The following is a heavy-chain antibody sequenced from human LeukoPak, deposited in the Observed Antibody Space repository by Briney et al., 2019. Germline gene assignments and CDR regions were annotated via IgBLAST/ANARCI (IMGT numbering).Heavy chain of an antibody. V-gene: IGHV1-3*01. CDR3: ARSSTTVVTPDDY. Sequence: GASVKVSCKASGYTFTSYAMHWVRQAPGQRLEWMGWINAGNGNTKYSQKFQGRVTITRDTSASTAYMELRSLRSDDTAVYYCARSSTTVVTPDDYWGQGTLVTVSS. D-gene: IGHD4-23*01. J-gene: IGHJ4*02. CDR2: INAGNGNT. CDR1: GYTFTSYA.